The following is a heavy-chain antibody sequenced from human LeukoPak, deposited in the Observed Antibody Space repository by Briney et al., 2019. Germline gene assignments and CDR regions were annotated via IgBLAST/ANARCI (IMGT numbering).Heavy chain of an antibody. CDR1: GGSFSGYY. Sequence: SETLSLTCAVYGGSFSGYYWSWIRQPPGKGLGWIGEINHSGSTNYNPSLKSRVTISVDTSKNQFSLKLSSVTAADTAVYYCARTWRTVFSYYYGMDVWGQGTTVTVSS. D-gene: IGHD3-3*01. V-gene: IGHV4-34*01. CDR2: INHSGST. CDR3: ARTWRTVFSYYYGMDV. J-gene: IGHJ6*02.